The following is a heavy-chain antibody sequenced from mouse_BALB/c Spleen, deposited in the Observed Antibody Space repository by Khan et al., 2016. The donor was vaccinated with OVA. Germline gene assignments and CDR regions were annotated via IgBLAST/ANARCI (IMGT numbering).Heavy chain of an antibody. D-gene: IGHD1-1*01. CDR1: GFTFSTYG. J-gene: IGHJ3*01. CDR3: TRLAYYYDSEGFAY. CDR2: VSTGGGYT. V-gene: IGHV5-6*01. Sequence: EVQRVESGGDLVKPGGSLKLSCAASGFTFSTYGMSWVRQTPDKRLEWVATVSTGGGYTHYPDSEKGRFTISRDNAKNTLYLQMSGLKSEDTTMFYWTRLAYYYDSEGFAYWGPGTLVTVSA.